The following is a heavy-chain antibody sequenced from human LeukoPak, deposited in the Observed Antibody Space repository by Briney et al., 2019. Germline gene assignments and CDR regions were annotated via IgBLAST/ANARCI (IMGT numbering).Heavy chain of an antibody. CDR3: ARDGGYCSGGSCDGRDY. V-gene: IGHV3-53*01. J-gene: IGHJ4*02. CDR2: IYSGGST. Sequence: GGSLRLSCAASGFTVSSNYMSWVRQAPGKGLEWVSVIYSGGSTYYADSVKGRFTTSRDNSKNTLYLQMNSLRAEDTAVYYCARDGGYCSGGSCDGRDYWGQGTLVTVSS. CDR1: GFTVSSNY. D-gene: IGHD2-15*01.